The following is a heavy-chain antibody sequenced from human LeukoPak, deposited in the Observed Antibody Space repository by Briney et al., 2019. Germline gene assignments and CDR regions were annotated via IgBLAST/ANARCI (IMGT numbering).Heavy chain of an antibody. CDR2: IYHSGST. Sequence: PSETLSLTCAVSGYSISSGYYWGWIRQPPGKGLEWIGSIYHSGSTYYNPSLKSRVTISVDTSKNRFSLKLSSVTAADTAVYYCARINRQQLVLDYWGQGTLVTVSS. J-gene: IGHJ4*02. V-gene: IGHV4-38-2*01. CDR1: GYSISSGYY. D-gene: IGHD6-13*01. CDR3: ARINRQQLVLDY.